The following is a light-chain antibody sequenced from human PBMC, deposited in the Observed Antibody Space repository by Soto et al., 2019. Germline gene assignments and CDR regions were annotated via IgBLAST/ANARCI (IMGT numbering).Light chain of an antibody. CDR2: EDS. CDR3: CSYAGSSLFVL. J-gene: IGLJ2*01. V-gene: IGLV2-23*02. Sequence: QSVLTQPASVSGSPGQSITISCTGTSSDVGRYNLVSWYQHHPGQAPKLMIYEDSQRPLGVSNRFSGSKSGNTASLTISGLQAEDEADYYCCSYAGSSLFVLFGGGTKVTVL. CDR1: SSDVGRYNL.